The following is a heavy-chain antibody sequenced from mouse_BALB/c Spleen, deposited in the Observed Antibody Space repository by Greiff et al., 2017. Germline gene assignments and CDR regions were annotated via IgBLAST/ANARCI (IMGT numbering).Heavy chain of an antibody. J-gene: IGHJ2*01. CDR3: ARGGTYGYDGYFDY. CDR1: GYTFTDYE. V-gene: IGHV1-15*01. CDR2: IDPETGGT. D-gene: IGHD2-2*01. Sequence: QVQLQQSGAELVRPGASVTLSCKASGYTFTDYEMHWVKQTPVHGLEWIGAIDPETGGTAYNQKFKGKATLTADKSSSTAYMQLSSLTSEDSAVYFCARGGTYGYDGYFDYWGQGTTLTVSS.